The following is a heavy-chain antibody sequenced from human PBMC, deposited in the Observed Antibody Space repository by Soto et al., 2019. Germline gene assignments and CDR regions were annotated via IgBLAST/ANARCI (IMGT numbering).Heavy chain of an antibody. J-gene: IGHJ4*02. Sequence: EVQLVQSGGGLVQPGGSLRLSCVGSGFTFTDFYMNWVRQAPGTGLEWVANIRPDGSETNYVESGKGRFTTSRDNAKNSLFLQMNSLRADDTAVYYCAGWGGHDYNYWGQGILVTVSS. V-gene: IGHV3-7*03. CDR2: IRPDGSET. CDR3: AGWGGHDYNY. D-gene: IGHD4-4*01. CDR1: GFTFTDFY.